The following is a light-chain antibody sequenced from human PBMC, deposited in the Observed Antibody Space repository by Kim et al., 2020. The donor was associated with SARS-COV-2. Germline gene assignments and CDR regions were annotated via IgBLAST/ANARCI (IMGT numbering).Light chain of an antibody. Sequence: PGQRVTTSCTGSSSSIGAGFDVHWYQHLPGTAPNMLIFDTDSRPAGVPDRFAGSRSGTSASLAISGLQAEDEGDYYCQSYENSLRVFGTGTKVIVL. CDR2: DTD. J-gene: IGLJ1*01. CDR1: SSSIGAGFD. CDR3: QSYENSLRV. V-gene: IGLV1-40*01.